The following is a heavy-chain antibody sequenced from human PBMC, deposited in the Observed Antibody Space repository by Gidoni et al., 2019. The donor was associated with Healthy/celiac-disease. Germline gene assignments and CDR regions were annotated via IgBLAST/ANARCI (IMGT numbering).Heavy chain of an antibody. Sequence: EVQLVESGGGLVKPGGSLRLSCAASGLTFSSYSMNWVRQAPGKGLEGCSSISSSSSYIYYADSVKGRFTISRDNAKNSLYLQMNSLRAEDTAVYYCASRLGYCSSTSCYDAFDIWGQGTMVTVSS. V-gene: IGHV3-21*01. CDR2: ISSSSSYI. CDR3: ASRLGYCSSTSCYDAFDI. CDR1: GLTFSSYS. D-gene: IGHD2-2*01. J-gene: IGHJ3*02.